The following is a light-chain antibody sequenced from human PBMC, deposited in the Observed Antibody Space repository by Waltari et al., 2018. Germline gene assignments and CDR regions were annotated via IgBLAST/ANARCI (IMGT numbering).Light chain of an antibody. CDR3: SSYTRSNTLV. Sequence: QSVLTQPASVSGSPGQSIALSCTGTSNDVGAYNYVSWYQQHPGKAPKLIIYEVTNRPPGVSDRFSASKSANTASRTIARLQADDEADYYCSSYTRSNTLVFGGGTKLTVL. CDR1: SNDVGAYNY. J-gene: IGLJ2*01. CDR2: EVT. V-gene: IGLV2-14*01.